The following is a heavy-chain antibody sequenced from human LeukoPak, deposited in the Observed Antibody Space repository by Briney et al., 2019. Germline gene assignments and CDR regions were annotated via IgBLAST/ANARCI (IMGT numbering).Heavy chain of an antibody. Sequence: GGSLRLSCAASGFTFSSYWMAWVRQAPGKGLEWVANMKHDGSEKYYADFVKGRFTISRDNAKNSLYLQMNSLRAEDTALYYCARDNRGLFDYWGQGTLVPVSS. V-gene: IGHV3-7*03. CDR1: GFTFSSYW. CDR2: MKHDGSEK. CDR3: ARDNRGLFDY. J-gene: IGHJ4*02. D-gene: IGHD2/OR15-2a*01.